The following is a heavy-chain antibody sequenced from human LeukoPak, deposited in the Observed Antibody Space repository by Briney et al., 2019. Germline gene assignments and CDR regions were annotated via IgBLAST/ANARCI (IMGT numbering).Heavy chain of an antibody. CDR3: AREGGYSYGDAPLHFDY. CDR2: IYYSGSA. V-gene: IGHV4-59*12. D-gene: IGHD5-18*01. Sequence: SETLSLTCTVSGGSISSYYWSWIRQPPGKGLEWIAYIYYSGSANYNPSLKSRVTISVDTSKNQFSLKLSSVTAADTAVYYCAREGGYSYGDAPLHFDYWGQGTLVTVSS. CDR1: GGSISSYY. J-gene: IGHJ4*02.